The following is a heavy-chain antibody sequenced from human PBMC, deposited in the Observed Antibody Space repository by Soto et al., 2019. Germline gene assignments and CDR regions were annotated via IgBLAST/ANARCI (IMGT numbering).Heavy chain of an antibody. V-gene: IGHV4-38-2*01. Sequence: SETLSLTCAVSDYSISSGFYWGWIRQPPGKGLEWIGSIYHSGGTYYNPSLKSRVTISIDTSKNQFSLRLSSVTAADTAVYYCARVRSSPFRYFDYSGKGALGTVS. CDR1: DYSISSGFY. CDR3: ARVRSSPFRYFDY. CDR2: IYHSGGT. J-gene: IGHJ4*02.